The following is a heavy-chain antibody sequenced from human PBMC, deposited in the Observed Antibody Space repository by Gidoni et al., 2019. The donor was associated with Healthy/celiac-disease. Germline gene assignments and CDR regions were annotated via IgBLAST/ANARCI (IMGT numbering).Heavy chain of an antibody. V-gene: IGHV3-33*01. CDR1: SYG. CDR2: IWYDGSNK. CDR3: ARGGTWLLGSVGD. D-gene: IGHD3-9*01. J-gene: IGHJ6*02. Sequence: SYGMHWVRQAPGKGLEWVAVIWYDGSNKYYADSVKGRFTISRDNSKNTLYLQMNSLRAEDTAVYYCARGGTWLLGSVGDWGQGTTVTVSS.